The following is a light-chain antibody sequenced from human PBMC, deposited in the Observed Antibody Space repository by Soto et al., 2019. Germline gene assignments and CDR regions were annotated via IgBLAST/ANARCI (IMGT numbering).Light chain of an antibody. CDR2: GAS. J-gene: IGKJ1*01. V-gene: IGKV3-20*01. CDR1: QSVTNNY. Sequence: DIALTQSPGTLSLSPGERATLSCRASQSVTNNYLAWYQQRVGQAPKLLIYGASISATGIADRFSGSGSGTDFTLTISRLEAEDFAVYYCPRYARSPWTFGQGTKVEI. CDR3: PRYARSPWT.